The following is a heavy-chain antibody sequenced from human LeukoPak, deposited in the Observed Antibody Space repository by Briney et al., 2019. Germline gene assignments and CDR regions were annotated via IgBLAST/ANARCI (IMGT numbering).Heavy chain of an antibody. Sequence: ASVKVSCKASGYTFTSYAMHWVRQAPGQRLEWMGWINAGNGNTKYSQKFQGRVTITRDTSASTAYMELSSLRSEDTAVYYCAREEYYYDSSGYYDYWGQGTLVTVSS. CDR1: GYTFTSYA. V-gene: IGHV1-3*01. J-gene: IGHJ4*02. CDR2: INAGNGNT. CDR3: AREEYYYDSSGYYDY. D-gene: IGHD3-22*01.